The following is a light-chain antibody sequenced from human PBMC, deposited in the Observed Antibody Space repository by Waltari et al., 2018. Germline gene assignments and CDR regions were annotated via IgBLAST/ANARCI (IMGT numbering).Light chain of an antibody. Sequence: DIVMTQSPDSLAVSLGERATINCKSSQSVLYSSNNKNYLALYQQKPGQPPKLLIRWASTRESGVPDRFSGSGSGTDFTLTISSLQAEDVAVYYCQQYYRSRTFGQGTRVEIK. CDR1: QSVLYSSNNKNY. J-gene: IGKJ1*01. V-gene: IGKV4-1*01. CDR2: WAS. CDR3: QQYYRSRT.